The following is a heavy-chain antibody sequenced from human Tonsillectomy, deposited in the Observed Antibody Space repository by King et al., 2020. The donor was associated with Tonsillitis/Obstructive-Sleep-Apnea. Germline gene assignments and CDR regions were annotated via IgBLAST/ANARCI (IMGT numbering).Heavy chain of an antibody. CDR3: NLCLVVDDDFDY. CDR2: IRSKANSYAT. CDR1: GFTFSGSA. Sequence: VQLVESGGGLVQPGGSLKLSCATSGFTFSGSAIHWVRQASGRGLEWVGRIRSKANSYATEYAASMKGRFTISRDDSKNRAYLQMNSLKTEDTAVYYCNLCLVVDDDFDYWGHGTLVTVSS. J-gene: IGHJ4*01. V-gene: IGHV3-73*01. D-gene: IGHD2-2*01.